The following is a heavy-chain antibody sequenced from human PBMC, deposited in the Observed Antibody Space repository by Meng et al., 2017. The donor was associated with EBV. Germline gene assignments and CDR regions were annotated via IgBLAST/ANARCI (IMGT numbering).Heavy chain of an antibody. D-gene: IGHD6-13*01. Sequence: QVAVVQSGAWVEKPGSSVKVSCKASGGTFSSYAISWVRQAPGQGLEWMGGIIPIFGTANYAQKFQGRVTITADKSTSTAYMELSSLRSEDTAVYYCARAEIAAAGRLDYWGQGTLVTVSS. J-gene: IGHJ4*02. V-gene: IGHV1-69*06. CDR1: GGTFSSYA. CDR2: IIPIFGTA. CDR3: ARAEIAAAGRLDY.